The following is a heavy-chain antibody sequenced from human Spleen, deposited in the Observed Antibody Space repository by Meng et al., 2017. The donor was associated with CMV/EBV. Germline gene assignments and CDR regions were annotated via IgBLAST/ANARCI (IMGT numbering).Heavy chain of an antibody. J-gene: IGHJ4*02. CDR1: VYTFTSYT. CDR3: ARSYLTHFDY. V-gene: IGHV1-18*01. Sequence: NASCKASVYTFTSYTIGWVRQAPGQGLECMGWISAYSGNTNYAQRLQGRVTMTIDTSTSTAYMELRSLGSDDTAVYYCARSYLTHFDYWGQGSLVTVSS. CDR2: ISAYSGNT.